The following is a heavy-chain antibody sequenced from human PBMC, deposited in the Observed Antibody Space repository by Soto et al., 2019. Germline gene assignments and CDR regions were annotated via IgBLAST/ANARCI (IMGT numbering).Heavy chain of an antibody. D-gene: IGHD6-19*01. CDR1: GFTFSSYA. J-gene: IGHJ4*02. CDR3: ASFRAPAAVAGISPFDY. Sequence: QVQLVESGGGVVQPGRSLRLSCAASGFTFSSYAMHWVRQAPGKGLEWVAVISYDGSNKYYADSVKGRFTISRDNSKNQXYLQMNSLRAEDTAVYYCASFRAPAAVAGISPFDYWGQGTLVTVSS. CDR2: ISYDGSNK. V-gene: IGHV3-30-3*01.